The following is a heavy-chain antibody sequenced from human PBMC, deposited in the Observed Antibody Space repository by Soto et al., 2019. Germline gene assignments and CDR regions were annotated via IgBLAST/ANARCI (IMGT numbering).Heavy chain of an antibody. J-gene: IGHJ5*02. CDR1: GGSISSGGYY. V-gene: IGHV4-31*03. Sequence: SETLSLTCTVSGGSISSGGYYWSWIRQHPGKGLEWIGYIYYSGSTYYNPSLKSRVTISVDTSKNQFSLKLSSVTAADTAVYYCARAKKAIAEAENWFDPWGQGTLVTVSS. D-gene: IGHD6-13*01. CDR3: ARAKKAIAEAENWFDP. CDR2: IYYSGST.